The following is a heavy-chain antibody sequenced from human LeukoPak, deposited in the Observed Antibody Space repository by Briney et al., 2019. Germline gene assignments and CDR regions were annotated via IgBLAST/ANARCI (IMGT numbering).Heavy chain of an antibody. CDR3: ASFSGGSWRVDY. CDR1: GYTFTCYY. V-gene: IGHV1-2*06. D-gene: IGHD2-15*01. CDR2: INPNSGGT. Sequence: ASVTVSFKASGYTFTCYYMHWVRQPPGQGLEWMGRINPNSGGTNYAQKFQGRVTMTRDTSISTAYMELSRLRSDDTAVYYCASFSGGSWRVDYWGQGTLVTVSS. J-gene: IGHJ4*02.